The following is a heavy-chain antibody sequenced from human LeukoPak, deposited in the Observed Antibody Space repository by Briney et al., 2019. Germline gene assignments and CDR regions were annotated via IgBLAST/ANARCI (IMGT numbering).Heavy chain of an antibody. CDR1: GFTFSSYT. Sequence: GGSLRLSCATSGFTFSSYTMNWVRQAPGKGLEWVSSISSGNNYTYYADSVKGRFTISRDNAKNSLSLQMNSLRAEDTAVYYCAITPGRLSYFDYWGQGTLVTVSS. V-gene: IGHV3-21*03. CDR3: AITPGRLSYFDY. CDR2: ISSGNNYT. D-gene: IGHD3-10*01. J-gene: IGHJ4*02.